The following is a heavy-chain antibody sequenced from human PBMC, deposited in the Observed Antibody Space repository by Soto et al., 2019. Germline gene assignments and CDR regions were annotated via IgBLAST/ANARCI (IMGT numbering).Heavy chain of an antibody. D-gene: IGHD1-26*01. Sequence: GGSLRLSCAASGFTFSSYAMSWVRQAPGKGLEWVSAISGSGGSTYYADSVKGRFTISRDNSKNTLYLQMNSLRAEDTAVYYCAKDLDGSYYSFCFDPWGQGTLVTVSS. CDR3: AKDLDGSYYSFCFDP. V-gene: IGHV3-23*01. CDR2: ISGSGGST. CDR1: GFTFSSYA. J-gene: IGHJ5*02.